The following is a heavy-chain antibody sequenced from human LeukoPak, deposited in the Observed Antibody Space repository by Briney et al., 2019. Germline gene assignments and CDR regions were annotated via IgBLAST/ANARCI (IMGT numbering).Heavy chain of an antibody. V-gene: IGHV1-18*01. J-gene: IGHJ6*03. CDR3: AREGIAAAATGAYYYYYYMDV. D-gene: IGHD6-13*01. CDR2: ISAYNGNT. Sequence: ASVKVSCKASGYTFTSYGISWVRQAPGQGLEWMGWISAYNGNTNYAQKLQGRVTMTTDTSTSTAYMELRSLRSDDTAVYYCAREGIAAAATGAYYYYYYMDVWGKGTTVTVSS. CDR1: GYTFTSYG.